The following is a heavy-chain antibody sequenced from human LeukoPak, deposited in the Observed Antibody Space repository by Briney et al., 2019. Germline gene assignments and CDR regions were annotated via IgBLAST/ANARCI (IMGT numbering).Heavy chain of an antibody. Sequence: GGSLRLSCTASGFTFTSYAMSWVRQAPGKGLEWVSGISGRGDITHSADSVKGRFTISRDISKDTLYLQMNSLRAEDTAVYYCAKDGSAYYEGSNYFDYWGQGTLVTVSS. J-gene: IGHJ4*02. D-gene: IGHD3-10*01. CDR2: ISGRGDIT. CDR3: AKDGSAYYEGSNYFDY. CDR1: GFTFTSYA. V-gene: IGHV3-23*01.